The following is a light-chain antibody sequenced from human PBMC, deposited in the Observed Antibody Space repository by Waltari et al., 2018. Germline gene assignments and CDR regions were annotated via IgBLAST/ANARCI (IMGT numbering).Light chain of an antibody. J-gene: IGLJ2*01. CDR1: ASNIGNSY. CDR3: GTWDNTLSAV. CDR2: GKD. Sequence: QSVLTQPPSVSAAPGQKVTISCSGSASNIGNSYVSWYQQFPGAAPKVHIYGKDKRTTGIPDRFSGSKSGTSATLDITGLQTGDEADYYCGTWDNTLSAVFGGGTKVTVL. V-gene: IGLV1-51*02.